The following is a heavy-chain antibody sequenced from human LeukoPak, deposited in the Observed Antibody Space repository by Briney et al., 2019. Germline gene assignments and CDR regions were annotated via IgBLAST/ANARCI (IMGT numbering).Heavy chain of an antibody. CDR2: ISYDGSNK. Sequence: GGSLRLSCAASGFTFSSYAMHWVRQAPGKGLEWVAVISYDGSNKYYADSVKGRFTISRDNSKNMLYLQMNSLRAEDTAVYYCARDLKRGERRMDYWGQGTLVTVSS. CDR3: ARDLKRGERRMDY. CDR1: GFTFSSYA. D-gene: IGHD1-1*01. V-gene: IGHV3-30*04. J-gene: IGHJ4*02.